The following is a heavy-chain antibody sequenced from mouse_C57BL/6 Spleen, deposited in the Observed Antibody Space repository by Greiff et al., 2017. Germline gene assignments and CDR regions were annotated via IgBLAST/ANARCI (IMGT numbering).Heavy chain of an antibody. CDR2: IDPNRGGS. CDR3: ARSDYYGSSYGYFDV. CDR1: GYTFTSYW. D-gene: IGHD1-1*01. V-gene: IGHV1-72*01. J-gene: IGHJ1*03. Sequence: QVQLQQPGAELVKPGASVKLSCKASGYTFTSYWMHWVKPRPGRGLEWIGRIDPNRGGSKYNEKFTSKATLTVDKPSSTAYMQLSSLTSEDSAVYYCARSDYYGSSYGYFDVWGTGTTVTVSS.